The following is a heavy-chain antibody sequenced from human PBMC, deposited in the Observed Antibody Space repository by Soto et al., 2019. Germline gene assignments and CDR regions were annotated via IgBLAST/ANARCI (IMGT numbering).Heavy chain of an antibody. CDR1: GGSISSSSYY. CDR3: ARPCYNDYGEYEDAFDI. V-gene: IGHV4-39*01. J-gene: IGHJ3*02. Sequence: QLQLQESGPGLVKPSETLSLTCTVSGGSISSSSYYWGWIRQPPGKGLEWIGSIYYSGSTYYNPSHKSRVTISVDTSKNQLSMKLSSVTAADTAVYYCARPCYNDYGEYEDAFDIWGQGTMVTVSS. CDR2: IYYSGST. D-gene: IGHD4-17*01.